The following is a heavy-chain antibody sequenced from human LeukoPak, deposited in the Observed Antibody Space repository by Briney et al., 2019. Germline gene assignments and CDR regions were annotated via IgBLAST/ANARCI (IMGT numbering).Heavy chain of an antibody. D-gene: IGHD3-3*01. Sequence: GGSLRLSCAASGLAFSSCAMSWVRQAPGKGLEWVSTISVASNTFYADSVKGRFTISRDNSRNTVYLQMTSLRADDTAVYHCADYGVSGVRNNFYWGQGTLVTVSS. CDR2: ISVASNT. CDR1: GLAFSSCA. V-gene: IGHV3-23*01. J-gene: IGHJ4*02. CDR3: ADYGVSGVRNNFY.